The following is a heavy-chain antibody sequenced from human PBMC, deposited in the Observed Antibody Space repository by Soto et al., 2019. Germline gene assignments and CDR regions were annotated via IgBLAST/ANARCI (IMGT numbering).Heavy chain of an antibody. D-gene: IGHD3-22*01. CDR2: ISAYNGNT. CDR1: GYTFTSYG. J-gene: IGHJ4*02. CDR3: ARNHHYYDTSGYFYFDY. V-gene: IGHV1-18*01. Sequence: ASVKVSCKASGYTFTSYGISWVRQAPGQGLEWMGWISAYNGNTNYAQKLQGRVTMTTDTSTSTAYMELRSLRSDDTAVYYCARNHHYYDTSGYFYFDYWGQGTLVTVSS.